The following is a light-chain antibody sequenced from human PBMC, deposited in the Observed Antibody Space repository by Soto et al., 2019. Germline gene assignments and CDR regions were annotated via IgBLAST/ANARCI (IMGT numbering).Light chain of an antibody. J-gene: IGLJ1*01. V-gene: IGLV2-14*02. CDR3: SSYTNINTRACV. Sequence: QSALTQPASVSGSPGQSITVSCTGINSDVGIYNLVSWYQHHPGKAPKLVIYEGTKRPSGVSSRFSGSKSGNTASLTISGLQAEDEGDYYCSSYTNINTRACVFGTGTKVTVL. CDR2: EGT. CDR1: NSDVGIYNL.